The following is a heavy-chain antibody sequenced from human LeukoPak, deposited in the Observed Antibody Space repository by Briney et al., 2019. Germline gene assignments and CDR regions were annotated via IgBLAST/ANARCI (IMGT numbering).Heavy chain of an antibody. V-gene: IGHV3-13*01. Sequence: GGSLRLSCAASGFTFSSYDMHWVRQATGKGLEWVSAIGTAGDTYYPGSVKGRFTISRENAKNSLYLQMNSLRAGDTAVYYCARGLAVAGPSGFDYWGQGTLVTVSS. D-gene: IGHD6-19*01. CDR3: ARGLAVAGPSGFDY. CDR2: IGTAGDT. J-gene: IGHJ4*02. CDR1: GFTFSSYD.